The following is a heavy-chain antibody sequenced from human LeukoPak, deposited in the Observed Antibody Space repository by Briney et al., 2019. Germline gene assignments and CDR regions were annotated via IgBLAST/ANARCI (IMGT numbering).Heavy chain of an antibody. CDR2: ISYDGSNR. D-gene: IGHD1-26*01. CDR3: AKVLTRNGATTSDY. J-gene: IGHJ4*02. V-gene: IGHV3-30*18. Sequence: GGSLRLSCAASGFTFSSYGMHWVRQAPGKGLEWVVVISYDGSNRYYADSVKGRFTISRDNSKNTLYLQMNSLRAEDTAVYYCAKVLTRNGATTSDYWGQGTLVTVSS. CDR1: GFTFSSYG.